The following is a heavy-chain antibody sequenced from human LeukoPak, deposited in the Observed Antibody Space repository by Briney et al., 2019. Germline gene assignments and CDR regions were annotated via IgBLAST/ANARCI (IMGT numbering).Heavy chain of an antibody. CDR1: GGSMSSSSYY. V-gene: IGHV4-39*07. CDR3: ARGRRDGYTLYYMDV. Sequence: SETLSLTCTVSGGSMSSSSYYWGWIRQPPGKGLEWIGSIYYSGSTYFNPSLKSRVTISLDTSKTQFSLKLTSVTAADTAVYYCARGRRDGYTLYYMDVWGKGTTVTVSS. J-gene: IGHJ6*03. CDR2: IYYSGST. D-gene: IGHD5-24*01.